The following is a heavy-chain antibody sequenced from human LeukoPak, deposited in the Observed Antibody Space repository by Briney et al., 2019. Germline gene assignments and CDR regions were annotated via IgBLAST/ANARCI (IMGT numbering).Heavy chain of an antibody. CDR2: INHSGST. Sequence: SETLSLTCAVYGGSFSGYYWSWIRQPPGKGLEWIGEINHSGSTNYNPSLKSRVTISVDTSKNQFSLKLSSVTAADTAVYYCARMPRTGTGNAFDIRGQGTMVTVSS. CDR3: ARMPRTGTGNAFDI. J-gene: IGHJ3*02. V-gene: IGHV4-34*01. D-gene: IGHD1-1*01. CDR1: GGSFSGYY.